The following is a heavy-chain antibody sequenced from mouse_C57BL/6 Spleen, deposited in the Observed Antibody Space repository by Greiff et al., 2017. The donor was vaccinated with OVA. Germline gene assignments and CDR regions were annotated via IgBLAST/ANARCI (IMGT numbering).Heavy chain of an antibody. V-gene: IGHV1-50*01. CDR1: GYTFTSYW. Sequence: QVQLQQPGAELVKPGASVKLSCKASGYTFTSYWMQWVKQRPGQGLEWIGEIDPSDSYTNYNQKFKGKATLTVDTSSSTAYMQLSSLTSEDSAVYYCASGGGYFDYWGQGTTLTVSS. CDR3: ASGGGYFDY. J-gene: IGHJ2*01. CDR2: IDPSDSYT.